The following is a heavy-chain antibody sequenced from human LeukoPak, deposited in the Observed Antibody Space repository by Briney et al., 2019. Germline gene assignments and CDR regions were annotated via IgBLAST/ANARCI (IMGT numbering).Heavy chain of an antibody. D-gene: IGHD5-18*01. CDR3: ARRGYSYGGRASRRTSFDY. Sequence: PSGTLSLTCAVYGGSFSGYYWSWIRQPPGKGLEWIGEINHSGSTNYNPSLKSRVTISVDTSKNQFSLKLSSVTAADTAVYYCARRGYSYGGRASRRTSFDYWGQGTLVTVSS. CDR1: GGSFSGYY. CDR2: INHSGST. J-gene: IGHJ4*02. V-gene: IGHV4-34*01.